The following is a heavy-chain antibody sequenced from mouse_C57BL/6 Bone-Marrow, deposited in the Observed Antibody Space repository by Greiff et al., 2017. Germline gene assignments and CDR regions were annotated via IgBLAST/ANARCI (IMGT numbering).Heavy chain of an antibody. CDR3: ASSYYYGSSYVVYYFDY. CDR1: GYAFSSSW. Sequence: QVQLQQSGPELVKPGASVKISCKASGYAFSSSWMNWVKQRPGKGLEWIGRIYPGDGDTNYNGKFKGKATLTADKSSSTAYMQLSSLTSEDSAVYFCASSYYYGSSYVVYYFDYWGQGTTLTVSS. V-gene: IGHV1-82*01. J-gene: IGHJ2*01. CDR2: IYPGDGDT. D-gene: IGHD1-1*01.